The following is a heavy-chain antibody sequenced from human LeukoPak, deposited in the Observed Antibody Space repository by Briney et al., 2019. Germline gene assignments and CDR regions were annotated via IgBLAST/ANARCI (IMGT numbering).Heavy chain of an antibody. CDR3: ANGGGVRGVTIASFEY. Sequence: PGGSLRLSCAASGFTFSSYWMHWVRQAPGKVLVWVSRIKSDGSITSYADSVKGRFTISRDNSKNTLYLQMNSLRADDTAVYYCANGGGVRGVTIASFEYWGQGTLVTVSS. D-gene: IGHD3-10*01. V-gene: IGHV3-74*01. CDR1: GFTFSSYW. CDR2: IKSDGSIT. J-gene: IGHJ4*02.